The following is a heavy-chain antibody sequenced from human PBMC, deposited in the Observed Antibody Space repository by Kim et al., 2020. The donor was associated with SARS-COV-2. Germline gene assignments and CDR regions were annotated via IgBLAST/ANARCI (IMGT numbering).Heavy chain of an antibody. CDR1: GYSFTSYW. D-gene: IGHD2-2*01. Sequence: GESLKISCKGSGYSFTSYWISWVRQMPGKGLEWMGRIDPSDSYTNYSPSFQGHVTISADKSISTAYLQWSSLKASDTAMYYCARQSSRGSTSRWYFDLWGRGTLVTVSS. CDR2: IDPSDSYT. CDR3: ARQSSRGSTSRWYFDL. V-gene: IGHV5-10-1*01. J-gene: IGHJ2*01.